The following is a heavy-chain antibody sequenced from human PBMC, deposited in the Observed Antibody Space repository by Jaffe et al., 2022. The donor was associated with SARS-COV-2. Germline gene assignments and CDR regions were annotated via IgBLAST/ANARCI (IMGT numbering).Heavy chain of an antibody. CDR3: ARDLIAVPAAHPWFDP. CDR2: ISSSSSYI. D-gene: IGHD2-2*01. CDR1: GFTFSSYS. V-gene: IGHV3-21*01. J-gene: IGHJ5*02. Sequence: EVQLVESGGGLVKPGGSLRLSCAASGFTFSSYSMNWVRQAPGKGLEWVSSISSSSSYIYYADSVKGRFTISRDNAKNSLYLQMNSLRAEDTAVYYCARDLIAVPAAHPWFDPWGQGTLVTVSS.